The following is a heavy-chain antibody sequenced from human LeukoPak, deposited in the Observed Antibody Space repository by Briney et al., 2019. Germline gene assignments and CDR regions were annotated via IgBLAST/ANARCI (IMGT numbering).Heavy chain of an antibody. Sequence: PSETLSLTCAVYGGSFSGYYWSWIRQPPGKGLEWIGEINHSGSTNYNPSLKSRVTISVDTSKNQFSPKLSSVTAADTAVYYCATTYYDFWSGYYPTDYWGQGTLVTVSS. CDR2: INHSGST. CDR1: GGSFSGYY. CDR3: ATTYYDFWSGYYPTDY. D-gene: IGHD3-3*01. V-gene: IGHV4-34*01. J-gene: IGHJ4*02.